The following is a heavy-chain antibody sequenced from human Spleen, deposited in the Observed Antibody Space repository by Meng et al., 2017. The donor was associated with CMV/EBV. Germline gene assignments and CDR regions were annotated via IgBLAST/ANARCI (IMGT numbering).Heavy chain of an antibody. CDR3: VRHIIVVPARGYGVDV. D-gene: IGHD2-2*01. CDR2: VHDSGTT. CDR1: GHSISSGKF. J-gene: IGHJ6*02. V-gene: IGHV4-38-2*02. Sequence: SETLSLTCTVSGHSISSGKFWGWIRQPPGKGLEWIGVHDSGTTYYSPSLKSRVAISVDTSETQFSLKLSAVTAADTAVYYCVRHIIVVPARGYGVDVWGHGTTVTVSS.